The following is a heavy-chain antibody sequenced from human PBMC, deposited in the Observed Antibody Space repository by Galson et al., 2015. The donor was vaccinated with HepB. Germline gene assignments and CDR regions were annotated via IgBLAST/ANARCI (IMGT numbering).Heavy chain of an antibody. D-gene: IGHD2-21*02. CDR2: ISYDGSNK. J-gene: IGHJ6*02. CDR3: AKDVSYCGGDCRTRDYYYYGMDV. V-gene: IGHV3-30*18. Sequence: SLRLSCAASGFTFSSYGMHWVRQAPGKGLEWVAVISYDGSNKYYADSVKGRFTISRDNSKNTLYLQMNSLRAEDTAVYYCAKDVSYCGGDCRTRDYYYYGMDVWGQGTTVTVSS. CDR1: GFTFSSYG.